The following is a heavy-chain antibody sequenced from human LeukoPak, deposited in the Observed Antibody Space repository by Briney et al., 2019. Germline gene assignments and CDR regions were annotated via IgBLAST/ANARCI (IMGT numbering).Heavy chain of an antibody. Sequence: SETLSLTCTVSGGSISSYYWSWIRQPPGKGLEGIGYIYYSGSTNYNPSLKSRVTISVDTSKNQFSLKLSSVTAADTAVYYCARADPNRDAFDIWGQGTMVTVSS. CDR2: IYYSGST. CDR1: GGSISSYY. CDR3: ARADPNRDAFDI. D-gene: IGHD1-14*01. V-gene: IGHV4-59*01. J-gene: IGHJ3*02.